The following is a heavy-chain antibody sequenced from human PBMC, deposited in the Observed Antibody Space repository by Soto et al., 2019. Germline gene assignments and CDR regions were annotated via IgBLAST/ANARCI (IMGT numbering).Heavy chain of an antibody. CDR1: GGTFSSYA. D-gene: IGHD3-16*02. CDR2: IIPIFGTA. Sequence: QVQLVQSGAEVKKPGSSVKVSCKASGGTFSSYAISWVRQAPGQGLEWMGGIIPIFGTANYAQKFQGRVTITADESTSTAYMELSSLRSEDTAVYYCARGAYYDYVWGGYRFPSYDYWGQGTLVTVSS. J-gene: IGHJ4*02. V-gene: IGHV1-69*01. CDR3: ARGAYYDYVWGGYRFPSYDY.